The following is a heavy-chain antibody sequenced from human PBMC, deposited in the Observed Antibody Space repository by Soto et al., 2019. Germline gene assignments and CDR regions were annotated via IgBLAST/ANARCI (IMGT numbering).Heavy chain of an antibody. D-gene: IGHD2-15*01. J-gene: IGHJ4*02. CDR2: ISYTGAT. CDR3: ARGGPVSVSPAWQLLGYFDY. Sequence: QVHLQESGPGQVRPSQTLCLSCSVSGGSISRGAYFWTWIRQFPGKGLEWIAYISYTGATYYNPSLKSRVTILADTSKNQFSLKLNSVTSAHTAVYYCARGGPVSVSPAWQLLGYFDYWGQGTLVTVSS. V-gene: IGHV4-31*03. CDR1: GGSISRGAYF.